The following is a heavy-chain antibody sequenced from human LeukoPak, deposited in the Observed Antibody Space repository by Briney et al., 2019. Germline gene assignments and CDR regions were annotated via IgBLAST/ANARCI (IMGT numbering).Heavy chain of an antibody. D-gene: IGHD5-18*01. CDR1: GGSFSGYY. CDR3: ARMRGYSYGKIDY. J-gene: IGHJ4*02. CDR2: ISYSGST. Sequence: SETLSLTCAVYGGSFSGYYWTWIRQPPGKGLEWIGYISYSGSTNYNPSLKSRVTISVDTSKNQFSLKLSSVTAADTAVYYCARMRGYSYGKIDYWGQGTLVTVSS. V-gene: IGHV4-59*12.